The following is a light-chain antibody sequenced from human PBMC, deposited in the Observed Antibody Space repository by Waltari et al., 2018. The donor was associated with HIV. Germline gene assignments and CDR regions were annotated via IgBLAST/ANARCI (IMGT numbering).Light chain of an antibody. Sequence: QSVLTQPPSVSGAPGQRVTISCTGSSSNIGADYDVHWYQHLPGTAPKLLIYANTRRPSGGPDRFSGSKSGTSASLAITGLQAEDEAEYYCQSYDSSLSGYVVFGGGTKLTVL. CDR2: ANT. CDR3: QSYDSSLSGYVV. J-gene: IGLJ2*01. CDR1: SSNIGADYD. V-gene: IGLV1-40*01.